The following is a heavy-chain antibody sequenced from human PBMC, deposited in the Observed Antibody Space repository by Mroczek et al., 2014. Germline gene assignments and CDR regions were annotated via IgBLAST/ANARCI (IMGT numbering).Heavy chain of an antibody. J-gene: IGHJ4*02. V-gene: IGHV4-59*01. CDR1: GGSISSYY. CDR2: IYYSGST. Sequence: QVQLQESGPGLVKPSETLSLTCTVSGGSISSYYWSWIRQPPGKGLEWIGYIYYSGSTNYNPSLKSRVTISVDTSKNQFSLKLSSVTAADTAVYYCAGDLGYYDSSGYYYFYFDYWGQGTLVTVSS. CDR3: AGDLGYYDSSGYYYFYFDY. D-gene: IGHD3-22*01.